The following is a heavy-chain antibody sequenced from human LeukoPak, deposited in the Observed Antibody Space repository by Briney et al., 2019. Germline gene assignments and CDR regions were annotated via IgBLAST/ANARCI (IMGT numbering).Heavy chain of an antibody. Sequence: SVKVSCKASGFTFTSSAMQWVRQARGQRLEWIGWIVVGSGNTNYAQKFQERVTITRDMSTSTAYMELSSLRSEGTAVYYCAAGLLWFGSPRRFDPWGQGTLVTVSS. V-gene: IGHV1-58*02. CDR2: IVVGSGNT. CDR3: AAGLLWFGSPRRFDP. J-gene: IGHJ5*02. CDR1: GFTFTSSA. D-gene: IGHD3-10*01.